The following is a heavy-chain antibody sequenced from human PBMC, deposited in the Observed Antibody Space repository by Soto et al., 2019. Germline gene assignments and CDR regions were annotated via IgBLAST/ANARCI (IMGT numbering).Heavy chain of an antibody. Sequence: VASVKVSCKASGYTFTGYYMHWVRQAPGQGLEWMGWINPNRGGTNYAQKFQGRVTMTRDTSISTAYMELSRLRSDDTAVYYCAREEGCSSTSCKYYYYYYGMDVWGQGTTVTVSS. CDR3: AREEGCSSTSCKYYYYYYGMDV. D-gene: IGHD2-2*01. J-gene: IGHJ6*02. CDR1: GYTFTGYY. V-gene: IGHV1-2*02. CDR2: INPNRGGT.